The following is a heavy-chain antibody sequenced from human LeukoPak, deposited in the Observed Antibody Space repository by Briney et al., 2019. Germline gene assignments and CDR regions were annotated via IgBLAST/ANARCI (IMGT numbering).Heavy chain of an antibody. V-gene: IGHV3-7*01. J-gene: IGHJ4*02. CDR1: GFTFSSYW. Sequence: GGSLRLSCAASGFTFSSYWMSWVRQAPGKGLEWVANIKQDGSEKYYVDSVKGRFTISRDNAKNSLYLQMSSLRAEDTAVYYCAREGDILTGYYSFDYWGQGTLVTVSS. CDR3: AREGDILTGYYSFDY. CDR2: IKQDGSEK. D-gene: IGHD3-9*01.